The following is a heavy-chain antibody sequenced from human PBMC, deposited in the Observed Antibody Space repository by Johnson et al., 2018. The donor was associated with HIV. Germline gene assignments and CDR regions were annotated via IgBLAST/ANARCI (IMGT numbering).Heavy chain of an antibody. CDR1: GFTFSDHY. J-gene: IGHJ3*02. D-gene: IGHD5-18*01. Sequence: QVQLVESGGGLVQSGGSLRLSCAASGFTFSDHYMAWVRQAPGPGLEWVAVISYDGSNKYYADSVKGRFTISRDNSKNTLYLQMNSLRAEDTAVYYCARGRRIQLWLRADALDIWGQGTMVTVSS. CDR3: ARGRRIQLWLRADALDI. CDR2: ISYDGSNK. V-gene: IGHV3-30*03.